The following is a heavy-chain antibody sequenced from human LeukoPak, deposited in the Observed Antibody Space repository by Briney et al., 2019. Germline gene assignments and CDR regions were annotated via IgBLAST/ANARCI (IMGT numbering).Heavy chain of an antibody. CDR2: ISSSSSSI. CDR1: GFTFSNYG. V-gene: IGHV3-48*01. D-gene: IGHD6-6*01. J-gene: IGHJ4*02. Sequence: PGGSLRLSCAASGFTFSNYGMDWVRQASGKGLEWVSYISSSSSSIYYADSVKGRFTIPRDNAKNSLFLQMNSLRAEDTAVYYCARGGAARPDYWGQGTLVTVSS. CDR3: ARGGAARPDY.